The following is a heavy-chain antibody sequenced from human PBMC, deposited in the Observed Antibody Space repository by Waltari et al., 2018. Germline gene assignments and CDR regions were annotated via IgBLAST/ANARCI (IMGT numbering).Heavy chain of an antibody. Sequence: QVQLQQWGAGLLKPSETLSLTCTVHDGSFSGNYWSWIRQPPGKGLEWIGETSHNGRTNYSPSLKSRVTISVDTSKNQFSRKLGSVTAADTAVYYCARERGDFWSGYYGMDVWGQGTTVTVSS. D-gene: IGHD3-3*01. CDR3: ARERGDFWSGYYGMDV. V-gene: IGHV4-34*01. CDR1: DGSFSGNY. J-gene: IGHJ6*02. CDR2: TSHNGRT.